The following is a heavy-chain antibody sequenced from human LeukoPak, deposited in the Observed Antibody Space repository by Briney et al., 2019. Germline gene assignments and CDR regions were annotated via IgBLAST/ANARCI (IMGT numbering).Heavy chain of an antibody. J-gene: IGHJ4*02. V-gene: IGHV4-38-2*02. CDR1: GYSISSGYY. CDR3: ARVSPGIYDSSGYPDY. CDR2: IYHSGST. Sequence: SETPSLTCTVSGYSISSGYYWGWIRQPPGKGLEWIGSIYHSGSTYYNPSLKSRVTISVDTSKNQFSLKLSSVTAADTAVYYCARVSPGIYDSSGYPDYWGQGTLVTVSS. D-gene: IGHD3-22*01.